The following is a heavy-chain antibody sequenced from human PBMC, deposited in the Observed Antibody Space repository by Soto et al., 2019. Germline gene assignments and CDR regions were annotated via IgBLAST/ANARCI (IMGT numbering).Heavy chain of an antibody. CDR3: ARLSRDDSSGYDAFDI. CDR1: GYSFTSYW. V-gene: IGHV5-51*01. D-gene: IGHD3-22*01. Sequence: GESLKISCKGSGYSFTSYWIGWVRQMPGKGLEWMGIIYPGDSDTRYRPSFQGQVTISADKSISTAYLQWSSLQASATAMYYCARLSRDDSSGYDAFDIWGQGTMVTVSS. J-gene: IGHJ3*02. CDR2: IYPGDSDT.